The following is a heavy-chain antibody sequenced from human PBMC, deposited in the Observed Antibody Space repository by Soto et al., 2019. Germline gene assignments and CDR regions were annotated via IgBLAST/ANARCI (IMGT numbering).Heavy chain of an antibody. CDR2: IYPGDSDT. CDR3: ARRPGITGISDPFDY. J-gene: IGHJ4*02. Sequence: PGESLKISCQGSGYSFAGYWIGWVRQMPGKGLEWMGIIYPGDSDTKYSPSFQGLVTISADKSITTAYLQWSSLKASDTAIYYCARRPGITGISDPFDYWGQGTMVAVSS. V-gene: IGHV5-51*01. D-gene: IGHD1-20*01. CDR1: GYSFAGYW.